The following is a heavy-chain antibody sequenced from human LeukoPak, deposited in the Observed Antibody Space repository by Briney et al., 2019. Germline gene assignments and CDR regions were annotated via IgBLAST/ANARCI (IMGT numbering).Heavy chain of an antibody. CDR3: ARGGDSSSLAFDI. D-gene: IGHD6-6*01. J-gene: IGHJ3*02. Sequence: GGSLRLSCAASGFTFSSYSMTWVRQAPGKGLEWVSSISSSSSYIYYADSVKGRFTISRDNAKNSLYLQMNSLRAEDTAVYYCARGGDSSSLAFDIWGQGTMVTVSS. CDR1: GFTFSSYS. V-gene: IGHV3-21*01. CDR2: ISSSSSYI.